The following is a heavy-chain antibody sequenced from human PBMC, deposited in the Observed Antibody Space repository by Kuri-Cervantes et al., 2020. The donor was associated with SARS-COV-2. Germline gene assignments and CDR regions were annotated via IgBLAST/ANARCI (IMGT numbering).Heavy chain of an antibody. D-gene: IGHD2-15*01. CDR2: IWYDGSNK. Sequence: GESLKISCAASGFTFSSYGMHWVRQAPGKGLEWVAVIWYDGSNKYYADSVKGRFTISRDNSKNTLYLQMNSLRAEDTAVYYCAKGSKDTYYFDYWGQGTLVTVSS. CDR1: GFTFSSYG. V-gene: IGHV3-30*02. CDR3: AKGSKDTYYFDY. J-gene: IGHJ4*02.